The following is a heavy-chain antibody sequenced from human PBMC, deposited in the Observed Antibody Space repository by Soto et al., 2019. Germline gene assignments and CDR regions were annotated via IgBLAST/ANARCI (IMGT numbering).Heavy chain of an antibody. CDR3: ARRLDYYESNPSRQDDSFEI. D-gene: IGHD3-22*01. V-gene: IGHV1-69*13. CDR2: IIPIFGTS. CDR1: GCTFSTHT. J-gene: IGHJ3*02. Sequence: ASLKVSCKTCGCTFSTHTITWVRQAPGQGREWMGRIIPIFGTSKYAQNFQGRVTITAEESTNTSYMELSSLRSEDTAVYFCARRLDYYESNPSRQDDSFEIWGQGTMVSVSS.